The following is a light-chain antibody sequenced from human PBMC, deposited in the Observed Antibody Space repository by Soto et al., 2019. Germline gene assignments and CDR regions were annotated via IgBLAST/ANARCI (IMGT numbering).Light chain of an antibody. CDR3: QKYSSVIT. V-gene: IGKV1-27*01. Sequence: DIQMTQSPASLSSSVGERVTITCRASQGISNFLAWYQQKTGKVPNILISAASTLQSGVPSRFSCRGSWTDFTLTITSLQPEDVATYYCQKYSSVITFGQGTRLEIK. J-gene: IGKJ5*01. CDR1: QGISNF. CDR2: AAS.